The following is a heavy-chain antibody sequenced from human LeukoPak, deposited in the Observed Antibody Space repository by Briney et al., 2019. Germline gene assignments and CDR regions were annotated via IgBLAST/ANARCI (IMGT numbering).Heavy chain of an antibody. V-gene: IGHV3-30*03. CDR2: ISYDGSNK. CDR1: GFTFSSYG. D-gene: IGHD3-16*01. CDR3: ASSPPGDYGIGI. Sequence: GGSLRLSCAASGFTFSSYGMHWVRQAPGKGLEWVAVISYDGSNKYYADSVKGRFTISRDNSKNTLYLQMSSLRAEDTAVYYCASSPPGDYGIGIWGQGALVTVSS. J-gene: IGHJ4*02.